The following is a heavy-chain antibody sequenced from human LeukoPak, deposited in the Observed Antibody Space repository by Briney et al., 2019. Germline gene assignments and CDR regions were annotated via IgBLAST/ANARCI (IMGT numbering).Heavy chain of an antibody. J-gene: IGHJ4*02. CDR1: GGSINSFY. V-gene: IGHV4-4*07. Sequence: PSETLSLTCTVSGGSINSFYWTWIRQPAGKGLEWIGRIYSSGSTNSNPSLKSRVTMSVDTSKNQFSLRLSSVTAADTAAYFCARENWRSKSIDFDSWGQGTLVTVSS. CDR3: ARENWRSKSIDFDS. CDR2: IYSSGST. D-gene: IGHD6-6*01.